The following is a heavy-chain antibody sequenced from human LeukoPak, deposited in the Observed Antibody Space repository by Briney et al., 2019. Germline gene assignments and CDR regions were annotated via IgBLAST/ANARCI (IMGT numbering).Heavy chain of an antibody. CDR2: ISAHTGTT. V-gene: IGHV1-18*01. CDR1: GYTFTSYG. Sequence: ASVKVSCKASGYTFTSYGITWVRQAPGQGLEWMGWISAHTGTTNYAQKFQGRVTMTIGTSTSTAFMELNSLRSDDTALYYCTKPQPGAFEIWGQGTMVTVSS. CDR3: TKPQPGAFEI. J-gene: IGHJ3*02. D-gene: IGHD2-2*01.